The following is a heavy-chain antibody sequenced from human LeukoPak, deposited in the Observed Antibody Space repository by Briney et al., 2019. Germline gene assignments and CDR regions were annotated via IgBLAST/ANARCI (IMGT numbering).Heavy chain of an antibody. CDR2: ISAYNGNT. D-gene: IGHD5-18*01. CDR1: GHTFTSYG. V-gene: IGHV1-18*01. Sequence: VASVKVSCKASGHTFTSYGISWVRQAPGQGLEWMGWISAYNGNTNYAQKLQGRVTMTTDTSTSTAYMELRSLRSDDTAVYYCARGGYSYGYYYYYYMDVWGKGTTVTVSS. J-gene: IGHJ6*03. CDR3: ARGGYSYGYYYYYYMDV.